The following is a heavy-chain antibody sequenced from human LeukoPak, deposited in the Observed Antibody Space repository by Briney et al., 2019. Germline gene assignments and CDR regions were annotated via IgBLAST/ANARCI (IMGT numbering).Heavy chain of an antibody. J-gene: IGHJ3*02. Sequence: QPGRSLRLSCAASRFTFSSYGMHWVPQAPGKGLEWLAVISYDGNNRYYADSVKGRFTISRYNSKNTLYLQMNSLRAEDTAVYYCAKVKGEVIGAFDIWGQGTMVTVSS. CDR1: RFTFSSYG. D-gene: IGHD3-16*01. CDR3: AKVKGEVIGAFDI. V-gene: IGHV3-30*18. CDR2: ISYDGNNR.